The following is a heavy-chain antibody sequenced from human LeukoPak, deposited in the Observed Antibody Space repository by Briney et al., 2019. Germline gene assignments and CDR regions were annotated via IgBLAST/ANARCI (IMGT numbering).Heavy chain of an antibody. CDR3: ARALIKRDDFWSGLHMDV. V-gene: IGHV4-30-4*01. J-gene: IGHJ6*03. CDR2: IYYSGST. Sequence: PSQTLSLTCTVSGGSISSGDYYWSWIRQPPGKGLEWIGYIYYSGSTNYNPSLKSRVTISVDTSKNQFSLKLSSVTAADTAVYYCARALIKRDDFWSGLHMDVWGKGTTVTVSS. D-gene: IGHD3-3*01. CDR1: GGSISSGDYY.